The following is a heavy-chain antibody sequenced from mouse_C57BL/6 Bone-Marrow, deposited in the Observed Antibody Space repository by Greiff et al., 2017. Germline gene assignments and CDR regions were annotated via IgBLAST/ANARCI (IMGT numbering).Heavy chain of an antibody. V-gene: IGHV1-76*01. Sequence: VKLMESGAELVRPGASVKLSCKASGYTFTDYYINWVKQRPGQGLEWIARIYPGSGNTYYNEKFKGKATLTAEKSSSTAYMQLSSLTSDDSAVYFCARETTVVPSYYYFDVWGTGTTVTVSS. CDR2: IYPGSGNT. D-gene: IGHD1-1*01. CDR1: GYTFTDYY. J-gene: IGHJ1*03. CDR3: ARETTVVPSYYYFDV.